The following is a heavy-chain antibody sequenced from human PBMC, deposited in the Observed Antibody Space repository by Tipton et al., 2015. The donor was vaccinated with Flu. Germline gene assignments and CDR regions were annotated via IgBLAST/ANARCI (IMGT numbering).Heavy chain of an antibody. D-gene: IGHD2-15*01. CDR2: INHRGST. CDR3: AGQVDGGSCLGRPIAN. J-gene: IGHJ4*02. V-gene: IGHV4-34*01. Sequence: TLSLTCTVYGGSVSGYFWSWIRQPPGKGLEWIGEINHRGSTNYNPTFKRRVTVSVDTSENQFSLWLTSVTGADTAVYYCAGQVDGGSCLGRPIANWGQGIRAPVSS. CDR1: GGSVSGYF.